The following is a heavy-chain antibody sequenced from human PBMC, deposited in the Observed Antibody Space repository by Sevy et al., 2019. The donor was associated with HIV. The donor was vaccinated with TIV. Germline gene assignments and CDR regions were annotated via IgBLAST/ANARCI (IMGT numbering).Heavy chain of an antibody. CDR1: GGSITTTNYY. J-gene: IGHJ5*02. Sequence: SETLSLTCTVSGGSITTTNYYWGWIRQPPGKGLEFIGIFYYNGNIYYNPSLKSRVTISADTSKNLFSLKLSYVTAADTAVYYCGRLEGKMTTVTFWFDPWGQGTPVTVSS. CDR3: GRLEGKMTTVTFWFDP. V-gene: IGHV4-39*01. CDR2: FYYNGNI. D-gene: IGHD4-17*01.